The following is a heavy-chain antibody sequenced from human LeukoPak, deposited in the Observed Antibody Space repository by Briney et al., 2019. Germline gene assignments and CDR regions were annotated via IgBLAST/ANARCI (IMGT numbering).Heavy chain of an antibody. J-gene: IGHJ4*02. V-gene: IGHV3-30*18. CDR1: GFSFNNYA. D-gene: IGHD3-16*01. Sequence: GGSLRFSCAASGFSFNNYAMYWVRQAPGKGLEWVALISYDGGDKYYAESMKGRITISRDNAENTLYLQMNNLRPDDTAFYFCVKEGVEYSYSYGDYWGQGTLVTVSS. CDR2: ISYDGGDK. CDR3: VKEGVEYSYSYGDY.